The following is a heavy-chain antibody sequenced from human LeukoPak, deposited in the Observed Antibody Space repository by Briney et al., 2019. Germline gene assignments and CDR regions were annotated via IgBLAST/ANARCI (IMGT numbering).Heavy chain of an antibody. CDR1: GYTFTGYY. V-gene: IGHV1-2*02. Sequence: ASVKVSCKASGYTFTGYYMHWVRQAPGQGLEWMGWFNPNSGGTNYAQKFQGRVTMTRDTSISTAYMELSRLRSDDTAVYYCARDGVRGDSYGYYRPYFDYWGQGTLVTVSS. CDR3: ARDGVRGDSYGYYRPYFDY. CDR2: FNPNSGGT. J-gene: IGHJ4*02. D-gene: IGHD5-18*01.